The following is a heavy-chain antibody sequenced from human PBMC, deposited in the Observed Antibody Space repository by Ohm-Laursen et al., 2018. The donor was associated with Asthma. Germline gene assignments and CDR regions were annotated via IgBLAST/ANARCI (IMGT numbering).Heavy chain of an antibody. Sequence: SVKVSCKASGYTFTSYDISWVRQAPGQGLEWMGGIIPIFGTANYAQKFQGRVTITADESTSTAYMELSSLRSEDTAVYYCARSSSYTYYYYYGMDVWGQGTTVTVSS. CDR1: GYTFTSYD. D-gene: IGHD6-6*01. J-gene: IGHJ6*02. V-gene: IGHV1-69*13. CDR2: IIPIFGTA. CDR3: ARSSSYTYYYYYGMDV.